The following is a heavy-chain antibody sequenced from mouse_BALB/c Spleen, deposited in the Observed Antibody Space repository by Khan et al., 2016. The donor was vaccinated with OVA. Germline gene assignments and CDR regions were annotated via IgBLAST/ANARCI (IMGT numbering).Heavy chain of an antibody. CDR2: ISYSGST. CDR1: GYSITSDYA. V-gene: IGHV3-2*02. J-gene: IGHJ4*01. D-gene: IGHD2-3*01. Sequence: EVQLVESGPGLVKPSQSLSLTCTVTGYSITSDYAWNWIRQFPGNKLEWMGYISYSGSTNYNPALKSRISITRDTSKNQFFLQLNSVITEDTATYYCARDGSRYNYAMDYWGQGTSGTVSS. CDR3: ARDGSRYNYAMDY.